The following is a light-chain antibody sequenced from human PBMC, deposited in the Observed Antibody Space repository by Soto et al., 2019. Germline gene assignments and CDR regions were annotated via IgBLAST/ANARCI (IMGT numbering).Light chain of an antibody. V-gene: IGLV3-1*01. Sequence: SYELTQPPSVSVSPGQTASITCSGDEVGDKYASWYQQKPGQSPVLVIYQDNKRPSGIPERFSGSNSGNTATLTISGTQAMGEADYHCQAWDSTNVVFGGGTKLTVL. J-gene: IGLJ2*01. CDR1: EVGDKY. CDR2: QDN. CDR3: QAWDSTNVV.